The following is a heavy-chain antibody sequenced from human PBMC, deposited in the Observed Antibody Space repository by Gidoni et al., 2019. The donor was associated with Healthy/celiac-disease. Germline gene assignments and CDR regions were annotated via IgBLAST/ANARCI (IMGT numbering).Heavy chain of an antibody. Sequence: EGQLLESGGGLVQPGGSLRLSCAASGCTLSSYAMSWVRQAPGKGLEWVAAISGSGGSTYYADSVKGRFTISRDNSKNTLYLQMNSLRAEDTAVYYCAKELRYSGSYYPFDYWGQGTLVTVSS. CDR1: GCTLSSYA. CDR2: ISGSGGST. J-gene: IGHJ4*02. D-gene: IGHD1-26*01. CDR3: AKELRYSGSYYPFDY. V-gene: IGHV3-23*01.